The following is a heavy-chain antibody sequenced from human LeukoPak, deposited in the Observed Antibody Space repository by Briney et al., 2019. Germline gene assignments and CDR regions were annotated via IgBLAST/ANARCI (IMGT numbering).Heavy chain of an antibody. J-gene: IGHJ6*02. Sequence: GESLKISCKGSGYIFTNHWISWVRQMPGKGLEWMGRIDPSDSYTNYSPSFQGHVTISADKPISTAYLQWSSLKASDTAMYYCARQSSSMDVWGQGTTVTVSS. CDR2: IDPSDSYT. V-gene: IGHV5-10-1*01. D-gene: IGHD6-13*01. CDR1: GYIFTNHW. CDR3: ARQSSSMDV.